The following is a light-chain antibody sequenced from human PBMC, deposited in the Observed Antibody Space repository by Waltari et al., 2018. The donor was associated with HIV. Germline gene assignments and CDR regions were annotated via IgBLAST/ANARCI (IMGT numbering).Light chain of an antibody. CDR2: KDR. CDR3: QSADRSGSHVV. V-gene: IGLV3-25*03. CDR1: ALPNRY. J-gene: IGLJ2*01. Sequence: SYELTQPPSMSVSPGQTARITCFGDALPNRYAYWYQQRPGQAPVFVRYKDRERPSGIPERFSGSNSGTTVTLIISGVQPEDEADYYCQSADRSGSHVVFGGGTKVTV.